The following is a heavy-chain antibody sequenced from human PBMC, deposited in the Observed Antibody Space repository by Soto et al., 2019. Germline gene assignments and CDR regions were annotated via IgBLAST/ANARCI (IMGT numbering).Heavy chain of an antibody. V-gene: IGHV3-33*01. CDR3: ARAFCTNGVCHYFLDY. J-gene: IGHJ4*01. Sequence: GGSLRLSCAASGFTFGTYAMHWVRQAPGKGLERVAVIYYDGSNRYYGDAVKGRFTISRDNSKSTLYLQMSSLRAEDTAVYYCARAFCTNGVCHYFLDYWGHGTLVTVSS. CDR1: GFTFGTYA. D-gene: IGHD2-8*01. CDR2: IYYDGSNR.